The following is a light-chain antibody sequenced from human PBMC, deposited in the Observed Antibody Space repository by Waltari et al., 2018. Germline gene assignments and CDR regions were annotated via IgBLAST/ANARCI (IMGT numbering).Light chain of an antibody. CDR1: SYNVGKQG. CDR3: SAWDESLRTRV. Sequence: QAGLTQPPSMSKDLGQTVTLTCTGNSYNVGKQGAAWLQPHQGHPPKLLSYRNTNRPSGISERFSASRSGNTASLTIAGLQPEDEADYYCSAWDESLRTRVFGGGTKLTVL. CDR2: RNT. V-gene: IGLV10-54*04. J-gene: IGLJ3*02.